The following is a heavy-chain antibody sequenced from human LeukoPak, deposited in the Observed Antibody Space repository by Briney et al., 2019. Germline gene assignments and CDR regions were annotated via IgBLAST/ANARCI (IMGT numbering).Heavy chain of an antibody. Sequence: GGSLRLSCAASGFIFSDYDVHWVRQAPGKGLEFVSAITSNGGRTFYANSVKGRFTISRDNSKNALHLQMDSLRADDMAVYYCARGAASGGYDYWGQGALVTVSS. V-gene: IGHV3-64*01. J-gene: IGHJ4*02. CDR1: GFIFSDYD. CDR2: ITSNGGRT. D-gene: IGHD3-10*01. CDR3: ARGAASGGYDY.